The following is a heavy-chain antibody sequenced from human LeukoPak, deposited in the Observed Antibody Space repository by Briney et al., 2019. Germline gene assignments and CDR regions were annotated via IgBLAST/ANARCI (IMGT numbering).Heavy chain of an antibody. J-gene: IGHJ1*01. CDR3: ARTLGIAVAGPAGYFQH. V-gene: IGHV4-61*02. CDR2: IYTSGST. Sequence: SQTLSLTCTASGGSISSGSYYWSWIRQPAGKGLEWIGRIYTSGSTNYNPSLKSRATISVDTSKNQFSLKLSSVTAADTAVYYCARTLGIAVAGPAGYFQHWGQGTLVTVSS. D-gene: IGHD6-19*01. CDR1: GGSISSGSYY.